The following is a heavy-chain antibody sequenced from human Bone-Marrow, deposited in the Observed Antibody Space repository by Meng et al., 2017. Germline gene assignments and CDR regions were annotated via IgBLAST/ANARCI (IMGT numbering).Heavy chain of an antibody. V-gene: IGHV5-51*01. Sequence: KVSCKGSGYSFTSYWIGWVRPMPGKGLEWMGIIYPGDSDTRYSPSFQGQVTISADKSISTAYLPWSSLKASDTAMYYCARHAPGYCSSTSCYGYYFDYWGQGTLVTVSS. CDR3: ARHAPGYCSSTSCYGYYFDY. CDR2: IYPGDSDT. D-gene: IGHD2-2*01. CDR1: GYSFTSYW. J-gene: IGHJ4*02.